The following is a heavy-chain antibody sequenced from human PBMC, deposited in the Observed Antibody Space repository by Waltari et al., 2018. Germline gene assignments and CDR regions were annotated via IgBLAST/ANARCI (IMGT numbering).Heavy chain of an antibody. D-gene: IGHD2-15*01. CDR1: GESISSLSW. Sequence: QLQESGPGLVESSGTLSLTCTVSGESISSLSWWTWVRQPPGKGLEWIGEVFQSGSANYSPSLKSRVTLSVDKSTNQFFLTLNSVTAADTAMYYCAKISLHREGYSWGQGTLVTV. CDR3: AKISLHREGYS. V-gene: IGHV4-4*02. CDR2: VFQSGSA. J-gene: IGHJ4*02.